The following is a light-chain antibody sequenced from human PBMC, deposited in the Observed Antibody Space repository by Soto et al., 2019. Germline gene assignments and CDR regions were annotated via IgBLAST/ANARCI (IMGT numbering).Light chain of an antibody. CDR3: MQYTLWPWT. J-gene: IGKJ1*01. Sequence: EVVMRQSQLSLPVILGQPASISCRSSQVLVDRNVNTYFNWYQQRPGQPPRRLIYKVSYRDSGVPDRFSGSGSGTEFTLKISSVEAEDFGFYYCMQYTLWPWTFGQGTKVDIK. CDR2: KVS. V-gene: IGKV2-30*01. CDR1: QVLVDRNVNTY.